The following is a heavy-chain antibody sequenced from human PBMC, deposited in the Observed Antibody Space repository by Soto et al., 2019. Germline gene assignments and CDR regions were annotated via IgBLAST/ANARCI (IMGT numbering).Heavy chain of an antibody. CDR2: ISYDGSNK. CDR3: VKDKKYDILSAWDALDI. Sequence: VGSLRLSCAASGFTFSTYGMHWVRQAPGKGLEWVSVISYDGSNKYYADPVKGRFTISRDNSKNTLHLQMNNLRAEDTATYYCVKDKKYDILSAWDALDIWGHGTLVTVSS. CDR1: GFTFSTYG. V-gene: IGHV3-30*18. J-gene: IGHJ3*02. D-gene: IGHD3-9*01.